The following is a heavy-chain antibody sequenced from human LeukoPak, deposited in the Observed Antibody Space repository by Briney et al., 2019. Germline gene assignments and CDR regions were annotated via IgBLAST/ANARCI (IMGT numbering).Heavy chain of an antibody. J-gene: IGHJ5*02. CDR3: ARLWGWNLYNWFDP. CDR1: GGSFSGYY. V-gene: IGHV4-34*01. Sequence: SETLSLTCAVYGGSFSGYYWSWIRQPPGKGLEWIGEINHSGSTNYNPSLKSRVTISVDTSKNQFSLKLSSVTAADTAVYYCARLWGWNLYNWFDPRGQGTLVTVSS. CDR2: INHSGST. D-gene: IGHD1-1*01.